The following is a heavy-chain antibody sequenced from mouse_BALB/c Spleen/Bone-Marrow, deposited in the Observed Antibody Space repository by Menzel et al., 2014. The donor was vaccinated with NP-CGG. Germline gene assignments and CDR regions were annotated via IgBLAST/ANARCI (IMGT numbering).Heavy chain of an antibody. CDR3: ARRQLGPAWFAY. Sequence: EVQLQQSRPELVKPGTSVKISCKTSGYTFTEYTIHWVKLSHGKSLERIGGINPNNGVTAYNQKFRGKATLTVDKSSSTAYMELRSLTSEDSAVYYCARRQLGPAWFAYWGQGTLVTVSA. CDR1: GYTFTEYT. CDR2: INPNNGVT. D-gene: IGHD3-2*01. J-gene: IGHJ3*01. V-gene: IGHV1-18*01.